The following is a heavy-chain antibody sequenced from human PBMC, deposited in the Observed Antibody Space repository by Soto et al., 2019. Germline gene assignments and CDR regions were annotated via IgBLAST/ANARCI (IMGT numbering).Heavy chain of an antibody. CDR2: IRYDGSNK. V-gene: IGHV3-33*08. Sequence: PGGSLRLSCAASGFTFSTYAMSWVSQAPGKRPEWVAIIRYDGSNKYYADSVKGRFTISRDNSKNTLYLQMNSLRAEDSAVYYCAREGHDILTGYYYYYYMDVWGKGTTVTVSS. J-gene: IGHJ6*03. CDR3: AREGHDILTGYYYYYYMDV. D-gene: IGHD3-9*01. CDR1: GFTFSTYA.